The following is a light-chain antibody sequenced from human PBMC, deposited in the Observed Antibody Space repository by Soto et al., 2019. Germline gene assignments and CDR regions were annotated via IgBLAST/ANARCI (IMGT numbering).Light chain of an antibody. V-gene: IGLV1-40*01. J-gene: IGLJ2*01. CDR1: SSNIGADYD. CDR3: QSHDSSLSAHVV. CDR2: GNT. Sequence: QSVLTQPPSVSGAPGQRVTISCTGSSSNIGADYDVQWYQQVPGTAPKLLIYGNTNRPSGVPDRFSGSISGTSASLAISGLQAEDEADYCCQSHDSSLSAHVVFGGGTKLTVL.